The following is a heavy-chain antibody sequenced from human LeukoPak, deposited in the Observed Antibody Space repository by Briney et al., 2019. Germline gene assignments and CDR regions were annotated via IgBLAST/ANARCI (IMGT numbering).Heavy chain of an antibody. CDR1: GFIVSNNY. V-gene: IGHV3-23*01. CDR3: AKDRD. J-gene: IGHJ4*02. Sequence: GGSLGLSCVASGFIVSNNYLNWVRQAPGRGLEWVSSISGSGVSTYYADSVKGRFTISRDNSKNTLYLQMNSLRAEDTAVYYCAKDRDWGQGTLITVSS. CDR2: ISGSGVST.